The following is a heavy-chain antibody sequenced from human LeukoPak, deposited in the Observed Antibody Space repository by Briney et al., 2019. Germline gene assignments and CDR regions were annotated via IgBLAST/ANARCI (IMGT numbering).Heavy chain of an antibody. D-gene: IGHD2-15*01. J-gene: IGHJ6*03. CDR3: ARSKELGYCSGGSCHMPSDYYYYYYMDV. CDR2: IYPGDSDT. V-gene: IGHV5-51*01. CDR1: GYSFTSYW. Sequence: GESLKISCKGSGYSFTSYWIGWVLQMPGKGLEWMGIIYPGDSDTRYSPSFQGQVTISADKSISTAYLQWSSLKASDTAMYYCARSKELGYCSGGSCHMPSDYYYYYYMDVWGKGTTVTVSS.